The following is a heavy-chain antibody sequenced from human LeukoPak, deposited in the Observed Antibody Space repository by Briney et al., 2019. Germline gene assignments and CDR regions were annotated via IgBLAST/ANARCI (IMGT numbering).Heavy chain of an antibody. Sequence: GGSLRLSCAASGFTFDDYGMSWVRHAPGKGLEWVSGINWNGGSTGYADSVKGRFTISRDNAKNALYLQMNRLRAEDTALYYCAGDPVTTGGYDPRFDYWGQGTLVTVSS. D-gene: IGHD5-12*01. CDR2: INWNGGST. CDR3: AGDPVTTGGYDPRFDY. J-gene: IGHJ4*02. V-gene: IGHV3-20*04. CDR1: GFTFDDYG.